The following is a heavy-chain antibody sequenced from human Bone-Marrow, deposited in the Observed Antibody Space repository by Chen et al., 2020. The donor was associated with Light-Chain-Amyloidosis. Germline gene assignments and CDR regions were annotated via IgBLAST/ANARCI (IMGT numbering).Heavy chain of an antibody. CDR3: ATYRPVLLTDPDTGSFYAVRSVGPFEY. V-gene: IGHV4-30-4*01. Sequence: QVQLQESGPGLVKPSETLSLTCSVSGGSMNSGDYYWSWIRQPPGKGLEWIGYSYYSGLTYYNPSLESRVTVSVDRSETQVSLRLRSLTAADTAVYYCATYRPVLLTDPDTGSFYAVRSVGPFEYWGRGIHVTVSS. J-gene: IGHJ4*02. CDR2: SYYSGLT. D-gene: IGHD1-1*01. CDR1: GGSMNSGDYY.